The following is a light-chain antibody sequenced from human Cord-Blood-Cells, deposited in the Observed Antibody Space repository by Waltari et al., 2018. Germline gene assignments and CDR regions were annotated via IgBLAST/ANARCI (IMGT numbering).Light chain of an antibody. CDR1: SSDVAGYNY. CDR3: SSYTSSSTYVV. J-gene: IGLJ2*01. V-gene: IGLV2-14*01. Sequence: QSALTQPASVSGSPGQSITISCTGTSSDVAGYNYVSWYQQHPGKAPKLMIYDVSKRPSGVSNRFSGSKSGNTASLTISGLQAEDEADYYCSSYTSSSTYVVFGGGTKLTVL. CDR2: DVS.